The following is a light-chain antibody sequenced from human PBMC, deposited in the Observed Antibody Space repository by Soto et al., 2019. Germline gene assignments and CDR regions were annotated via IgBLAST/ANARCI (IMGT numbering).Light chain of an antibody. V-gene: IGKV2-28*01. CDR3: MQALQTPLT. CDR2: VNS. CDR1: QSLLHSNGYTY. J-gene: IGKJ4*01. Sequence: LVMTQSPLSLSVTPGEPASISCRSSQSLLHSNGYTYLDWYLQKPGQPPQLLIYVNSNRASGVPDRFSGSGSGTDFTLKISRVEAEDVGVYYCMQALQTPLTFGGGTKVEIK.